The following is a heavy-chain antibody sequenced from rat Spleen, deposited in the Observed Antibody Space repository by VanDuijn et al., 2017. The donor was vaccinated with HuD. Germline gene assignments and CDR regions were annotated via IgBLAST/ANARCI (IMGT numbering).Heavy chain of an antibody. J-gene: IGHJ4*01. D-gene: IGHD1-11*01. Sequence: EVQLVESDGGLVQPGRSLKLSCAASGFTFSDYYMAWVRQAPTKGLEWVASISTGGGNTYYRDSVKGRFTISRDNAKSSLYLQMDSLRSEDTATYYCTTEGPNYGGPMDAWGQGASVTVSS. CDR3: TTEGPNYGGPMDA. CDR2: ISTGGGNT. CDR1: GFTFSDYY. V-gene: IGHV5-20*01.